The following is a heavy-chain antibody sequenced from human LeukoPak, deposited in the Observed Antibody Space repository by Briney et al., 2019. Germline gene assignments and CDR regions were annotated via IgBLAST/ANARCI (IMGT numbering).Heavy chain of an antibody. D-gene: IGHD2-15*01. CDR3: ATSDGDCSGGSCYSASDAFDI. J-gene: IGHJ3*02. CDR2: FDPEDGET. V-gene: IGHV1-24*01. CDR1: GYTLTELS. Sequence: VASVKVSCKVSGYTLTELSMHWVRQAPGKGLEWMGGFDPEDGETIYAQKFQGRVTMTEDTSTDTAYMELSSLRSEDTAVYYCATSDGDCSGGSCYSASDAFDIWGQGTMVTVSS.